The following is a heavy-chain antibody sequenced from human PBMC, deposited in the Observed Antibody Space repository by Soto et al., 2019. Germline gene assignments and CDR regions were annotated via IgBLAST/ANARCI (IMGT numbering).Heavy chain of an antibody. CDR1: GGTFSSYT. CDR2: IIPILGIA. J-gene: IGHJ3*02. D-gene: IGHD2-21*02. V-gene: IGHV1-69*02. CDR3: ARGQACGGDCYSDAFDI. Sequence: QVQLVLSGAEVKKPGSSVKVSCKASGGTFSSYTISWVRQAPGQGLEWMGRIIPILGIANYAQKFQGRVTITADNSTSTAYMELSSLRSEDTAVYYCARGQACGGDCYSDAFDIWGQGTMVTVSS.